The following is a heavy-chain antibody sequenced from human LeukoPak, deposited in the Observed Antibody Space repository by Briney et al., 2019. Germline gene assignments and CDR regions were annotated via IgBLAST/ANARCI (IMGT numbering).Heavy chain of an antibody. J-gene: IGHJ4*02. D-gene: IGHD3-3*01. CDR1: GFTFSSYS. CDR2: ISSSSSYI. CDR3: ARDLRFLEWFDY. V-gene: IGHV3-21*01. Sequence: GGSLRLSCAASGFTFSSYSMNWVRQDPGKGLEWVSSISSSSSYIYYADSVKGRFTISRDNAKNSLYLQMNSLRAEDTAVYYCARDLRFLEWFDYWGQGTLVTVSS.